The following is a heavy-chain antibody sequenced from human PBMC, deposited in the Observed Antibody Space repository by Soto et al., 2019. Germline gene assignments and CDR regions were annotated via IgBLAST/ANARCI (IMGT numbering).Heavy chain of an antibody. CDR3: AKAPFRYYYDSSGYSYWYFDL. Sequence: PGGSLRLSCAASGFTFSSYAMSWVRQAPGKGLEWVSAISGSGGSTYYADSVKGRFTISRDNSKNTLYLQMNSLRAEDTAVYYCAKAPFRYYYDSSGYSYWYFDLWGRGTLVTVS. V-gene: IGHV3-23*01. CDR2: ISGSGGST. J-gene: IGHJ2*01. CDR1: GFTFSSYA. D-gene: IGHD3-22*01.